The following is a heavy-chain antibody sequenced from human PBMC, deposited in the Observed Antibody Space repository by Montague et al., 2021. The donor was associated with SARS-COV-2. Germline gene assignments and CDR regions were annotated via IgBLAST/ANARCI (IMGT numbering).Heavy chain of an antibody. V-gene: IGHV3-30*04. D-gene: IGHD2-21*01. J-gene: IGHJ4*02. CDR1: GFTFSSYA. CDR2: ISYDGSNK. Sequence: SLRLSCAASGFTFSSYAMHWVRQAPGKGLEWVAVISYDGSNKYYXDSVKGRFTISRDNSKNTLYLQMNSLRAEDTAVCYCARGFRGGYSTFDYWGQGTLVTVSS. CDR3: ARGFRGGYSTFDY.